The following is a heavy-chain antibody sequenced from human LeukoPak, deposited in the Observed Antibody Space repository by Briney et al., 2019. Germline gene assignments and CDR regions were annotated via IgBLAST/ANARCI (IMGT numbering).Heavy chain of an antibody. J-gene: IGHJ4*02. Sequence: GGSLRLSCVASGFTLSSYWMSWVRQAPGKGLQWVSSITSSGDGTYYADSVKGRFTISRDNSENMLYLQMNSLRVEDTAVYFCAKDRPNYYGSNGHYYRRDGDYWGRGTLVTVSS. D-gene: IGHD3-22*01. CDR1: GFTLSSYW. CDR2: ITSSGDGT. V-gene: IGHV3-23*01. CDR3: AKDRPNYYGSNGHYYRRDGDY.